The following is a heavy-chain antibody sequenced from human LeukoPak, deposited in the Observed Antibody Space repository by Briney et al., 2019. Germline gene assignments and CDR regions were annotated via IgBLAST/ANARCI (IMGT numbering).Heavy chain of an antibody. CDR3: ARALRTTPDP. CDR1: GGTFSSYA. D-gene: IGHD2-2*01. V-gene: IGHV1-3*01. CDR2: INAGNGNT. J-gene: IGHJ5*02. Sequence: ASVKASCKASGGTFSSYAISWVRQAPGQRLEWMGWINAGNGNTKYSQKFQGRVTITRDTSASTAYMELSSLRSEDTAVYYCARALRTTPDPWGQGTLVTVSS.